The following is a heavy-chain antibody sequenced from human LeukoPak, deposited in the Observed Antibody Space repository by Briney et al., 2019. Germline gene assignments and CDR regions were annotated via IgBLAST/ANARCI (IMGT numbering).Heavy chain of an antibody. V-gene: IGHV3-9*01. CDR2: ISWNSGSI. J-gene: IGHJ3*02. D-gene: IGHD6-19*01. Sequence: GGSLRLSCAASGFTFSSYAMSWVRQAPGKGLEWVSGISWNSGSIGYADSVKGRFTISRDNAKNSLYLQMNSLRAEDTALYYCAKDRQWLQMRAFDIWGQGTMVTVSS. CDR1: GFTFSSYA. CDR3: AKDRQWLQMRAFDI.